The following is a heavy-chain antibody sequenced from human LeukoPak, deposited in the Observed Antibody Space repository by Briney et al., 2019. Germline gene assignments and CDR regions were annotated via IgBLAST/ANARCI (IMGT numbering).Heavy chain of an antibody. CDR2: ISSRSRTI. CDR3: ARGGSYGGYHSY. J-gene: IGHJ4*02. D-gene: IGHD4-23*01. V-gene: IGHV3-48*04. CDR1: GFTFSNNS. Sequence: GGSLRLSCAASGFTFSNNSMNWVRQAPGKGLEWVSYISSRSRTIYYADSVKGRFTISRDNAKNSLYLQMNSLRAEDTALYYCARGGSYGGYHSYWGQGTLVTVSS.